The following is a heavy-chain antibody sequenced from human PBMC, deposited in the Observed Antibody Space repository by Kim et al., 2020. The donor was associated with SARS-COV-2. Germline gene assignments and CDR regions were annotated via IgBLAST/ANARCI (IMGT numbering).Heavy chain of an antibody. Sequence: SETLSLTCSVSGDSISSYYWTWIRQPPGKGLEWIGYIYYSGSTSYNPSLKSRVTISVDTSKTQFSLKLNSVTAADTAMYYCARLSGSFDEAFDIWGQGTMVTVSS. CDR3: ARLSGSFDEAFDI. D-gene: IGHD3-10*01. CDR2: IYYSGST. CDR1: GDSISSYY. V-gene: IGHV4-59*08. J-gene: IGHJ3*02.